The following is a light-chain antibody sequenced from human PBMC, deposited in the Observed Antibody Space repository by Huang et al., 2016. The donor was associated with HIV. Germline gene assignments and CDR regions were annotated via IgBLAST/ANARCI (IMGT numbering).Light chain of an antibody. V-gene: IGKV3-11*01. J-gene: IGKJ3*01. CDR3: QQRSNWFT. CDR2: DAS. Sequence: EIVLTQSPATLSLSPGERATLSCRASQSVSSSLAWYQQKPGQPPRLLIYDASNRATGIPARFSGSGSGTDFTLTISSLEPEDFAVYYCQQRSNWFTFGPGTKVDIK. CDR1: QSVSSS.